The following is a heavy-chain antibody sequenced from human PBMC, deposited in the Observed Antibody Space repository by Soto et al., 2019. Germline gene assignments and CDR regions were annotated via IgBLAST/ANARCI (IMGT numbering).Heavy chain of an antibody. Sequence: PSQTLSLTCAISAGSVSSYSAAWNWSRQSPSGGLEWLGRTYYGSRFFSDYAESVKSRIIINPDTSTNQFSLQLKSVTPEDSAVYYCVRDRYSSSGWFDPWGQGTPVTVS. CDR3: VRDRYSSSGWFDP. V-gene: IGHV6-1*01. CDR1: AGSVSSYSAA. CDR2: TYYGSRFFS. D-gene: IGHD3-10*01. J-gene: IGHJ5*02.